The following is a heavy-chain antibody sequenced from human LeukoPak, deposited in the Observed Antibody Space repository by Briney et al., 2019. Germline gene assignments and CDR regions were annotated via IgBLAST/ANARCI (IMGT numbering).Heavy chain of an antibody. CDR2: INHSGST. D-gene: IGHD3-3*01. J-gene: IGHJ5*02. CDR1: GGSFSGYY. V-gene: IGHV4-34*01. Sequence: PSETLSLTCAVYGGSFSGYYWSWIRQPPGKGLEWIGEINHSGSTNYNPSLKSRVTISVDTSKNQFSLKLSSVTAADTAVYYCARGRADSTYYDFWSGDNWFDPWGQGTLVTVSS. CDR3: ARGRADSTYYDFWSGDNWFDP.